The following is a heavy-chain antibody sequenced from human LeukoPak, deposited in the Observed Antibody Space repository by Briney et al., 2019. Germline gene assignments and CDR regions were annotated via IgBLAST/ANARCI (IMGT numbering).Heavy chain of an antibody. CDR1: GYTFTDYF. CDR2: INPKSGAT. V-gene: IGHV1-2*02. D-gene: IGHD4/OR15-4a*01. CDR3: ARAYEYGWFDP. J-gene: IGHJ5*02. Sequence: ASVKVSCXASGYTFTDYFVHWVRQARGQGLEWMGWINPKSGATNYAQRFQGRVTMTRDTSITTAYMELSRLGSDDTAVYYCARAYEYGWFDPWGQGTLVTVSS.